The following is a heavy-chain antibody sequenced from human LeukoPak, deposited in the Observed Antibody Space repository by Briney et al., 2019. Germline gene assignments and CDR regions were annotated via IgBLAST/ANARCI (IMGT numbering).Heavy chain of an antibody. CDR1: GASNKNYY. D-gene: IGHD4-17*01. V-gene: IGHV4-59*08. Sequence: PSETLSLTCHVSGASNKNYYCSWIRQPPGERLEWIGYISYSGNTRYNPSLRSRVTMSVDTSSDQFSLNLNSVTAADTAVYYCARHDRTADYGDHNWFEPWGQGILVTVSS. CDR2: ISYSGNT. CDR3: ARHDRTADYGDHNWFEP. J-gene: IGHJ5*02.